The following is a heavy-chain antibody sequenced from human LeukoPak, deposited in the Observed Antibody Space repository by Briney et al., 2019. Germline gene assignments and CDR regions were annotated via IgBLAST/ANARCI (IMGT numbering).Heavy chain of an antibody. CDR1: GYTFTGYY. D-gene: IGHD2-2*02. CDR3: ARGKPPYQLLYHYFDY. CDR2: INPNSGGT. J-gene: IGHJ4*02. Sequence: GSSVKVSCKGSGYTFTGYYMHWVRQAPGQGLEWVGWINPNSGGTNYAQKFQGRVTMTRNTAISTAYMELSSLRSEDTAVYYCARGKPPYQLLYHYFDYWGQGTLVTVSS. V-gene: IGHV1-2*02.